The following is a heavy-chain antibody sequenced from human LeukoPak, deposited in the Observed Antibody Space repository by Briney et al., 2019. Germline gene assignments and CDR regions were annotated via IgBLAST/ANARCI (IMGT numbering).Heavy chain of an antibody. J-gene: IGHJ6*02. D-gene: IGHD3-10*01. CDR1: GFTFSSYA. CDR3: AKGGAGGDYYYYGMDV. V-gene: IGHV3-23*01. CDR2: ISGSGGST. Sequence: GGSLRLSCAASGFTFSSYAMSWVRQAPGKGLEWVSAISGSGGSTYYADSVKGRFTISRDNSKNTLYLQMNSLRAEDTAVYYCAKGGAGGDYYYYGMDVWGQGTTVTVSS.